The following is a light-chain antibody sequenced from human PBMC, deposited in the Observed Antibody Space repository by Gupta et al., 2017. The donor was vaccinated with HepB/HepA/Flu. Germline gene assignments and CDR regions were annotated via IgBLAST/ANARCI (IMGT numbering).Light chain of an antibody. CDR3: QQRSDWPPAIT. J-gene: IGKJ5*01. CDR2: DAS. Sequence: EIVLTQSPATLSLSPGERATLSCRASQSVSIYLAWYQQKPGQAPRLRIYDASNRATGIPARFSGSGSGTDFTLTISSLEPEDFAVYYCQQRSDWPPAITFGQGTRLEIK. V-gene: IGKV3-11*01. CDR1: QSVSIY.